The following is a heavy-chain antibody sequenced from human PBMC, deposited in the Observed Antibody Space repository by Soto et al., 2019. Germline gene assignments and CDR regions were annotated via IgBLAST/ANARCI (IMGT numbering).Heavy chain of an antibody. CDR3: AKDQYDYVWGSYRYDYYYYGMDV. V-gene: IGHV3-30*18. CDR2: ISYDGSNK. CDR1: GFTFSSYG. D-gene: IGHD3-16*02. J-gene: IGHJ6*02. Sequence: ESGGGVVQPGRSLRLSCAASGFTFSSYGMHWVRQAPGKGLEWVAVISYDGSNKYYADSVKGRFTISRDNSKNTLYLQMNSLRAEDTAVYYCAKDQYDYVWGSYRYDYYYYGMDVWGQGTTVTVSS.